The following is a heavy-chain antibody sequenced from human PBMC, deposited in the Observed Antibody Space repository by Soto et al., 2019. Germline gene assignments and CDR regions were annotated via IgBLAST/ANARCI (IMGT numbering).Heavy chain of an antibody. D-gene: IGHD3-9*01. V-gene: IGHV1-3*01. Sequence: QVVLVQSGTEVKKPGASVKVSCKASGYTFSDYAIHWVRQAPGQRLEWMGWIYAGNGNTKYSPKFQDRVTISRHTASRTAYMELNMLRSEATAIYFCTRDLGFRSFDVTGNEFSSWCQGAQVSVSS. CDR1: GYTFSDYA. J-gene: IGHJ4*02. CDR3: TRDLGFRSFDVTGNEFSS. CDR2: IYAGNGNT.